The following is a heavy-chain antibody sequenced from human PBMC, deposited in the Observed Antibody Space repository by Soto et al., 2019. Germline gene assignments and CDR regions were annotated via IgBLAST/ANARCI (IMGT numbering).Heavy chain of an antibody. Sequence: QITLNESGPTVVRPTETLTLTCRFSGFSLTTSGVGVGWVRQSPGKAPEWLALIYWDDDKRYSEFLKSRLTITKDTSKIQVVLTVANLDPTDTATYYCAHRVLRTVFGLVTTTAIYFDFWVQGTPVAVSS. CDR1: GFSLTTSGVG. CDR2: IYWDDDK. CDR3: AHRVLRTVFGLVTTTAIYFDF. V-gene: IGHV2-5*02. D-gene: IGHD3-3*01. J-gene: IGHJ4*02.